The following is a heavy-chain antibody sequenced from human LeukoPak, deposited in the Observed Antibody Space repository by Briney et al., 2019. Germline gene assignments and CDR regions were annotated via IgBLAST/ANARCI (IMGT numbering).Heavy chain of an antibody. CDR2: INTNGGST. V-gene: IGHV1-46*01. CDR3: GRAGYDSSGYYSY. D-gene: IGHD3-22*01. Sequence: APVKISCKASGYIFTSYDLHWLRQAPAQGLGWVGLINTNGGSTTYAQNFQGRVTMTRDTSTTKDYMEVSSLRSEGTAVYCCGRAGYDSSGYYSYWGQGTLVTVSS. CDR1: GYIFTSYD. J-gene: IGHJ4*02.